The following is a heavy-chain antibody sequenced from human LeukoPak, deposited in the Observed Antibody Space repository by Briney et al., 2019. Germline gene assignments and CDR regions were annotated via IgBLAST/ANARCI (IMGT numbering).Heavy chain of an antibody. D-gene: IGHD1-26*01. CDR1: GVSINSHY. Sequence: SETLSLTCAVSGVSINSHYGSWIRQPPGPGLEWIGYIYYSGSTNYNPSLKSRVTISVDTSKNQFSLKLTPVTAADTAVYYCARSSGTHFDYWGQGTLVTVSS. V-gene: IGHV4-59*08. CDR3: ARSSGTHFDY. CDR2: IYYSGST. J-gene: IGHJ4*02.